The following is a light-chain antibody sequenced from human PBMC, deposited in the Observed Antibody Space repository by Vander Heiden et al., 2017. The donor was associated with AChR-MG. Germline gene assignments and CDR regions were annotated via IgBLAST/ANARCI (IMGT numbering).Light chain of an antibody. Sequence: QSVLTQPPSVSGSPGQRVAISCAGSSSTLGAGFHVHWYQPLQGAAPNLLIYSNAGRPAGVPDRFSGSKSGTSASLAITGLQAEDEADYYCQSYDSSLRGFWVFGGGTRLTVL. CDR3: QSYDSSLRGFWV. V-gene: IGLV1-40*01. J-gene: IGLJ3*02. CDR1: SSTLGAGFH. CDR2: SNA.